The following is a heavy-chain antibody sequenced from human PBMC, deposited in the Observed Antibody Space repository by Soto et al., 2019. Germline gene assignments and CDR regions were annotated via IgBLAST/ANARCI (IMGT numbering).Heavy chain of an antibody. V-gene: IGHV3-23*01. CDR2: ISGSGGST. D-gene: IGHD3-3*01. CDR3: AKSPSEFWSGYLDY. J-gene: IGHJ4*02. CDR1: GFTFSSYA. Sequence: GGSLRLSCAASGFTFSSYAMSWVRQAPGKGLEWVSVISGSGGSTYYADSVKGRFTISRDNSKNTLYLQMNSLRAEDTAVYYCAKSPSEFWSGYLDYWGQGTLVTVSS.